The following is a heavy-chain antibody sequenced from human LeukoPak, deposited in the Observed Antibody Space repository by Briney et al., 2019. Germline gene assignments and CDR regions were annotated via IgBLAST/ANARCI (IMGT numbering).Heavy chain of an antibody. D-gene: IGHD1-1*01. V-gene: IGHV3-21*01. CDR3: ARIQLERPFYYYYGMDV. CDR2: ISSSSSYI. J-gene: IGHJ6*02. CDR1: GFTSSSYS. Sequence: GGSLRLSCAASGFTSSSYSMNWVRQAPGKGLEWVSSISSSSSYIYYADSVKGRFTISRDNAKNSLYLQMNSLRAEDTAVYYCARIQLERPFYYYYGMDVWGQGTTVTVSS.